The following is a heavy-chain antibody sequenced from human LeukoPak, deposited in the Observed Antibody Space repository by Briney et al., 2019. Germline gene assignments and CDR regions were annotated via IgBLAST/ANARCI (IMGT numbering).Heavy chain of an antibody. CDR3: AKGGSAKFDY. CDR1: GFTLSNYW. Sequence: GGPLRLSCAASGFTLSNYWMSWVRQAPGKGREWVANIKQDGSEKYYVDSVKGRFTISRENAKNSLYLQMNTLRAEDTAVYYCAKGGSAKFDYWGQGTLVTVSS. D-gene: IGHD6-25*01. V-gene: IGHV3-7*03. CDR2: IKQDGSEK. J-gene: IGHJ4*02.